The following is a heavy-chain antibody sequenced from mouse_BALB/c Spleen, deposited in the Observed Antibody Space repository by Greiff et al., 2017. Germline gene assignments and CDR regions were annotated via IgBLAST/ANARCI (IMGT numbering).Heavy chain of an antibody. CDR3: ARDGRAWFAY. J-gene: IGHJ3*01. D-gene: IGHD2-3*01. V-gene: IGHV5-12-1*01. CDR1: GFAFSSYD. Sequence: EVLRVESGGGLVKPGGSLKLSCAASGFAFSSYDMSWVRQTPEKRLEWVAYISSGGGSTYYPDTVKGRFTISRDNAKNTLYLQMSSLKSEDTAMYYCARDGRAWFAYWGQGTLVTVSA. CDR2: ISSGGGST.